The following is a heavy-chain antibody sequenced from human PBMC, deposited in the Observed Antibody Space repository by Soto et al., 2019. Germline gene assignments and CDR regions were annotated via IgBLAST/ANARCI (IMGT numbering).Heavy chain of an antibody. Sequence: QITLKESGPTLVKPTQTLTLTCTFSGFSLTTSGVGVGWIRQPPGKALEWLALIYWDDDKRYSPSLKTRLTFTKDTSKNQVVLIMTNMDPVDTATYYCAHSPYFGEELDYWGQGTLVTVSS. D-gene: IGHD4-17*01. V-gene: IGHV2-5*02. CDR1: GFSLTTSGVG. CDR3: AHSPYFGEELDY. CDR2: IYWDDDK. J-gene: IGHJ4*02.